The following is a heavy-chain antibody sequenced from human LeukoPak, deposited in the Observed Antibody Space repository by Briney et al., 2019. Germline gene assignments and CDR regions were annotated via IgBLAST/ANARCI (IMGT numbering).Heavy chain of an antibody. Sequence: GGSLRLSCAASGFIFSSYGMSWVRQAPGKGLEWVSAISGSGGSTYYADSVKGRFTISRDNSKNTLYLQMNSLRAEDTAVYYCAKNRLRYFDWHMETDYWGQGTLVTVSS. CDR3: AKNRLRYFDWHMETDY. V-gene: IGHV3-23*01. J-gene: IGHJ4*02. CDR2: ISGSGGST. D-gene: IGHD3-9*01. CDR1: GFIFSSYG.